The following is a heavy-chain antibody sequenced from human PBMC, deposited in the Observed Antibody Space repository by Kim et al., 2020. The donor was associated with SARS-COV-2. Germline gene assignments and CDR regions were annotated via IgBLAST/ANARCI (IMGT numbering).Heavy chain of an antibody. J-gene: IGHJ4*02. CDR3: ARELVRGVIGY. V-gene: IGHV3-74*01. D-gene: IGHD3-10*01. Sequence: SCADSVTGRFTVSRDNAKNTLYLQMNSLRAEDTAVYYCARELVRGVIGYWGQGTLVTVSS.